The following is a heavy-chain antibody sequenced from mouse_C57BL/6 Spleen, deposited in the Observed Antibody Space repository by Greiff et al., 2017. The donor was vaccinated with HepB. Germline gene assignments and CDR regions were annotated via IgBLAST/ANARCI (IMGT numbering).Heavy chain of an antibody. CDR2: IDPSDSYT. CDR1: GYTFTSYW. Sequence: QVQLQQPGAELVMPGASVKLSCKASGYTFTSYWMHWVKQRPGQGLEWIGEIDPSDSYTNYNQKFKGKSTLTADKSSSTAYRQLSSLTSEDSAVYYCASQTGTGIDYWGQGTTLTVSS. V-gene: IGHV1-69*01. D-gene: IGHD4-1*01. CDR3: ASQTGTGIDY. J-gene: IGHJ2*01.